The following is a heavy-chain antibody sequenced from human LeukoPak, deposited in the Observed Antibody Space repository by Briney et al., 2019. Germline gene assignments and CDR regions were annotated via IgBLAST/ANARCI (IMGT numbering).Heavy chain of an antibody. J-gene: IGHJ4*02. D-gene: IGHD6-13*01. CDR1: GGSISSSNW. CDR3: AKLSLGYSSSWYEIDY. Sequence: PSGTLSLTCAVSGGSISSSNWWSWVRQPPGKGLEWIGEIYHSGSTNYNPSVKSRVTISVDKSKNQFSLKLSSVTAADTAVYYCAKLSLGYSSSWYEIDYWGQGTLVTVSS. V-gene: IGHV4-4*02. CDR2: IYHSGST.